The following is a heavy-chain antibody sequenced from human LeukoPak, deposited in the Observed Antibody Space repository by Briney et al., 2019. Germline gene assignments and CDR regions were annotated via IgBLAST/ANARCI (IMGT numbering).Heavy chain of an antibody. CDR1: GFTFSSYW. CDR2: INSDGSST. J-gene: IGHJ4*02. V-gene: IGHV3-74*01. Sequence: GGSLRLSCADSGFTFSSYWMHWVRQAPGKGLVWVSRINSDGSSTSYADSVKGRFTISRDNAKNTLYLQMNSLRAEDTAVYYCARVPYYYGSGSYYPYFDYWGQGTLVTVSS. D-gene: IGHD3-10*01. CDR3: ARVPYYYGSGSYYPYFDY.